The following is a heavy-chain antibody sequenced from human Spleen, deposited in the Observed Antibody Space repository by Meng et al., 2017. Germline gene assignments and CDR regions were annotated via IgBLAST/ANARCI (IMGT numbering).Heavy chain of an antibody. CDR3: ARGTPGRRYADY. Sequence: QVQLVQSGAEVKKPGASVKVSCKASGYTFTSYGISWVRQAPGQGLEWMGWINAYSGHTNYVQKFQGRVIMTTDTSTSTVHMELRNLRCDDTAVYYCARGTPGRRYADYWGQGTLVTVSS. D-gene: IGHD3-10*01. J-gene: IGHJ4*02. CDR2: INAYSGHT. V-gene: IGHV1-18*01. CDR1: GYTFTSYG.